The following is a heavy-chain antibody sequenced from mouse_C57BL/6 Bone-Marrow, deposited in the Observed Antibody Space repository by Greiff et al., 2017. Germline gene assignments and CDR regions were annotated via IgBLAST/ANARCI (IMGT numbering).Heavy chain of an antibody. CDR1: GYTFTNYG. CDR3: AGDGNY. Sequence: VQLVESGAGLARPGASVKLSCKASGYTFTNYGISWVKQSPGQGLEWIGQICSRSGNTESNEKVQGKATLTADKSFCTAYVELRSLPSEVSSVYFRAGDGNYWGQGTTLTVSS. V-gene: IGHV1-81*01. J-gene: IGHJ2*01. D-gene: IGHD1-1*01. CDR2: ICSRSGNT.